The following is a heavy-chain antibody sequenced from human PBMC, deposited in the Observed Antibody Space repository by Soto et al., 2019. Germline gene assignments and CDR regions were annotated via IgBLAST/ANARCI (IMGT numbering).Heavy chain of an antibody. CDR2: VYYSGRT. V-gene: IGHV4-39*02. CDR1: GGPRISHKNF. J-gene: IGHJ1*01. Sequence: SGGPRISHKNFWGWIRQSPGKGLEWIGSVYYSGRTYYNPSLKSRVTISVDTSKNHFSLKLKSVTAADTAVYYCADGLHCGGDCPISEYSHHWGQGTLVPVSS. D-gene: IGHD2-21*02. CDR3: ADGLHCGGDCPISEYSHH.